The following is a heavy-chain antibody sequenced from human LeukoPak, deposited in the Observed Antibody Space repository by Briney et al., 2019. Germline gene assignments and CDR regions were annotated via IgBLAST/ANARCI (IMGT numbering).Heavy chain of an antibody. CDR3: AREIAVAFDY. V-gene: IGHV3-66*01. Sequence: GGSLRLSCAASGFTVSSNYMSWVRQAPGKGLEWVSVIYSGGSAYYADSVKGRFTISRDNSKNTLYLQMNSLRAEDTAVYYCAREIAVAFDYWGQGTLVTVSS. J-gene: IGHJ4*02. CDR1: GFTVSSNY. CDR2: IYSGGSA. D-gene: IGHD6-19*01.